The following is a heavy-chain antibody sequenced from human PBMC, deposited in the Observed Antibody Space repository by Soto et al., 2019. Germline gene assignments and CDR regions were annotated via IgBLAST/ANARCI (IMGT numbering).Heavy chain of an antibody. CDR2: IYPGGST. Sequence: SETLSLTCDVSVISIDYYYWTCIRHPPGKSLEWIVYIYPGGSTKYNPSLQSRVSTSVEASKNKFSLKLSFVTAADTALYHCARGVRGYDSNGYFNHTFDIWGQGAMVSVSS. D-gene: IGHD3-22*01. CDR3: ARGVRGYDSNGYFNHTFDI. J-gene: IGHJ3*02. V-gene: IGHV4-4*08. CDR1: VISIDYYY.